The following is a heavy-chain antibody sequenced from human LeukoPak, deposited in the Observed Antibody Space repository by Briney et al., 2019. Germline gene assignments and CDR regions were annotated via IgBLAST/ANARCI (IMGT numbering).Heavy chain of an antibody. CDR3: AKAIYCSGGACHGIDF. V-gene: IGHV3-23*01. J-gene: IGHJ4*02. CDR1: GFTFSSYA. Sequence: PGGSLRLSCAASGFTFSSYAMTWVRQAPGKGLEWVSIISASGLVAYYADSVKGRFTISRDNSNNTVLLQMKGLRDEDTALYYCAKAIYCSGGACHGIDFWGQGSLVTVSS. D-gene: IGHD2-15*01. CDR2: ISASGLVA.